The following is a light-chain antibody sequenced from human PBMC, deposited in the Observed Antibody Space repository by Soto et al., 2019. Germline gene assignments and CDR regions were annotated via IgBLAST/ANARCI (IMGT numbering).Light chain of an antibody. CDR1: SSDVGGYSY. CDR3: SSYTSSTTPLYV. CDR2: DVS. Sequence: QSALTQPASVSGSPGQSITISCTGTSSDVGGYSYVSWYQQHPGKAPKLMISDVSNRPSGVSNRFSASKSGNTASLTISGLQAEDEADYYCSSYTSSTTPLYVFGTGTKLTVL. J-gene: IGLJ1*01. V-gene: IGLV2-14*01.